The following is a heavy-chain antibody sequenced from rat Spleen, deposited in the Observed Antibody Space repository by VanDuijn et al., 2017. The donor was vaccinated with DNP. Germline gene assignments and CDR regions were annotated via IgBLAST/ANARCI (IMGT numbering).Heavy chain of an antibody. CDR1: GYTFTNYY. CDR3: ATRYNNFFDY. V-gene: IGHV1-43*01. CDR2: INTGSGDT. D-gene: IGHD1-10*01. Sequence: QVQLRQSGAEPAKPGSSVKISCKASGYTFTNYYIGWIKQTTGQGLEYIGYINTGSGDTNYNAKFKGKATLTVDTSSSTAFMQLSSLTPGDSAVYYCATRYNNFFDYWGQGVVVTVSS. J-gene: IGHJ2*01.